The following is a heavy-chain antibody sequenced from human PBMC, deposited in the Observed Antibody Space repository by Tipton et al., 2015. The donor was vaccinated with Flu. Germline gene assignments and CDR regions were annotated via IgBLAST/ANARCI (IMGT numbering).Heavy chain of an antibody. V-gene: IGHV3-33*01. Sequence: LTCAVSGFTFSNYGMHWVRQTPGKGLEWVAVIWSDGSTEYYADSVKGRFTISRDNSRGTLYLQMNSLRGDDTAVYSCARDIGTTVFYFDHWGQGALVTVSS. J-gene: IGHJ4*02. D-gene: IGHD1-14*01. CDR1: GFTFSNYG. CDR3: ARDIGTTVFYFDH. CDR2: IWSDGSTE.